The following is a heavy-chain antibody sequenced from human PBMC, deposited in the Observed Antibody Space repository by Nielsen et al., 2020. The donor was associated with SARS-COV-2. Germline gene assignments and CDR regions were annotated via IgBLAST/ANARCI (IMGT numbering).Heavy chain of an antibody. D-gene: IGHD2-2*01. CDR2: IIPIFGTA. CDR3: ARGYQLLWGYYYYGMDV. J-gene: IGHJ6*02. Sequence: SVKVSCKASGGTFSSYAISWVRQAPGQGLEWMGGIIPIFGTANYAQKFQGRVTITADESTSTAYMELSSLRSEDTAVYYCARGYQLLWGYYYYGMDVWGQGTTVTVSS. CDR1: GGTFSSYA. V-gene: IGHV1-69*13.